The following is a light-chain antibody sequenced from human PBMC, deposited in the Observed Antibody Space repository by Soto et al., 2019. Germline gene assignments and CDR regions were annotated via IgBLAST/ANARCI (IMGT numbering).Light chain of an antibody. V-gene: IGLV2-14*01. Sequence: QSALSQPASVSGSPGQSITISCTGTSSDVGGFEYVSWYQHQPGKAPKLIIYDVTKRPSGVSNRFSGSKSGNTASLTISGLQAEDEADYYCCLYLGGTSVFGGGTQLTVL. CDR3: CLYLGGTSV. CDR1: SSDVGGFEY. CDR2: DVT. J-gene: IGLJ7*01.